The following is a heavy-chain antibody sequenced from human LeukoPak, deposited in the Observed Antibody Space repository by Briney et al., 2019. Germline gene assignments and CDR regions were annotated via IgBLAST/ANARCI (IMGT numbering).Heavy chain of an antibody. J-gene: IGHJ5*02. D-gene: IGHD6-19*01. Sequence: SETLSLTCTVSGGPISSYYWSWIRQPPGKGLEWIGYIYYSGSTNYNPSLKSRVTISVDASKNQFSLKLSSVTAADTAVYYCARHLYSSGSFRFDPWGQGTLVTVSS. CDR2: IYYSGST. CDR1: GGPISSYY. CDR3: ARHLYSSGSFRFDP. V-gene: IGHV4-59*01.